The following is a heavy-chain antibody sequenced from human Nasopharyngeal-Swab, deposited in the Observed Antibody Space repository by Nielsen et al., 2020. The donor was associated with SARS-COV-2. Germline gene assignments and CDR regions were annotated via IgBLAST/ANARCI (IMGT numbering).Heavy chain of an antibody. D-gene: IGHD2-21*02. Sequence: ESLKISCTVSGGSISSYYWSWIRQPPGKGLEWIGYIYYSGSTNYNPSLKSRVTISVDTSKNRFSLKLSSVTAADTAVYYCARERVTDKYFDYWGQGTLVTVSS. V-gene: IGHV4-59*01. CDR3: ARERVTDKYFDY. CDR2: IYYSGST. CDR1: GGSISSYY. J-gene: IGHJ4*02.